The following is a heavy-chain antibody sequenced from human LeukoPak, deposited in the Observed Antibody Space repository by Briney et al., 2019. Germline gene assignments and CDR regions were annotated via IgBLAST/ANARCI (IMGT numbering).Heavy chain of an antibody. V-gene: IGHV3-11*01. D-gene: IGHD2-2*01. CDR2: VTSSGDTT. Sequence: GGSLRLSCAGSGFIFSDYFMTWMRQAPGKGPELVSYVTSSGDTTYYADSVKGRFTISRDNVKNSLSLQMQSLRAEDTAMYFCARIRFDRGTASCSKGVSMWFDPWGQGTLVTVSS. CDR3: ARIRFDRGTASCSKGVSMWFDP. CDR1: GFIFSDYF. J-gene: IGHJ5*02.